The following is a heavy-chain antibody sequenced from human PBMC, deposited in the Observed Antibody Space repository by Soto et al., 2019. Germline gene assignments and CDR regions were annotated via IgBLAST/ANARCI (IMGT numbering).Heavy chain of an antibody. J-gene: IGHJ4*02. CDR2: ISTTGTT. CDR1: GGSISRFY. Sequence: NPSETLSLTCTVAGGSISRFYWSWVRQPAGKGLEWIGRISTTGTTNYNPSLKSRVTLSVDTSTDQLSLRLTSVTAADAAVYFCARGPFCGADCYFGXWGQGTQVTVSX. CDR3: ARGPFCGADCYFGX. D-gene: IGHD2-21*02. V-gene: IGHV4-4*07.